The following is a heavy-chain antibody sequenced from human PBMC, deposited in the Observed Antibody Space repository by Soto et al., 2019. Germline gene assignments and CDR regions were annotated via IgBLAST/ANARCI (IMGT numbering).Heavy chain of an antibody. CDR2: IYHSGST. J-gene: IGHJ6*02. CDR1: GGSISSSNW. V-gene: IGHV4-4*02. CDR3: ARDTTRNPRGMDG. Sequence: ASETLSLTCAVSGGSISSSNWWSWVRQPPGKGLEWIGEIYHSGSTNYNPSLKSRVTISVDKSKNQFSLKLSSVTAADTAVYYCARDTTRNPRGMDGWGQGTTVTVSS.